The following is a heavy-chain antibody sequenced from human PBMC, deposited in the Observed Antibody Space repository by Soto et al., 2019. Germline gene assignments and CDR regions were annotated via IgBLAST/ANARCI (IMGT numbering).Heavy chain of an antibody. CDR2: ISAYNRNT. Sequence: QVQLVQSGAEVKKPGASVKVSCKASGYTFTNYGVSWVRQAPGQGLEWMGWISAYNRNTNYAQKLQGRVTMTTDTSTSTAHMERRSLRSDDTAKYFCARDKGNSGPYYFDYWGQGTLVTVSS. CDR1: GYTFTNYG. CDR3: ARDKGNSGPYYFDY. J-gene: IGHJ4*02. D-gene: IGHD1-26*01. V-gene: IGHV1-18*01.